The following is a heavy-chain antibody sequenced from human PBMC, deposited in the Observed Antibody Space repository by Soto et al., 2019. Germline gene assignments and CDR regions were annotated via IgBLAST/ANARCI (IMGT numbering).Heavy chain of an antibody. CDR2: MSPGGDFI. CDR1: GFTFSTYS. Sequence: VQLLESGGGLVQPGGSLRLSCAASGFTFSTYSMSWFRQASGKGLEWVSAMSPGGDFIYYADSVRGRFTISRDNSRNTLYLQMNSLRVEDTAVYYCAKGGTTVAGFDYWGQGTLVTVSS. J-gene: IGHJ4*02. D-gene: IGHD6-19*01. V-gene: IGHV3-23*01. CDR3: AKGGTTVAGFDY.